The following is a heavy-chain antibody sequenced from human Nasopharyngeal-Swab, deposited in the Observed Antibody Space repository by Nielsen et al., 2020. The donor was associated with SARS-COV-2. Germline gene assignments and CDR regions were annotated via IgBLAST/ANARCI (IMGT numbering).Heavy chain of an antibody. V-gene: IGHV4-59*13. Sequence: GSLRLSCTVSGGSISGYYWSWIRQPPGKGLEWIGYIYYSGSTNYNPSLKSRVTISVDTSKNQFSLKLSSVTAADTAVYYCARNLVGYYYDMVGAFDIWGQGTMVTVSS. D-gene: IGHD3-22*01. CDR1: GGSISGYY. J-gene: IGHJ3*02. CDR2: IYYSGST. CDR3: ARNLVGYYYDMVGAFDI.